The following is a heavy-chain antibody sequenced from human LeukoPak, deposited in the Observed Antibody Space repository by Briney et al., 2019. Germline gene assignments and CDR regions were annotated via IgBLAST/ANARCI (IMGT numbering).Heavy chain of an antibody. Sequence: ASVKVSCKASGYSFTVYFMHWVRQAPGQGLEWMGWINPNSGGTNPAQKFQGRVTMTRNTSISTAYMELSSLRSEDTAVYYCARGRIQLWTILWHWGQGTLVTVSS. CDR2: INPNSGGT. CDR3: ARGRIQLWTILWH. J-gene: IGHJ4*02. D-gene: IGHD5-18*01. V-gene: IGHV1-2*02. CDR1: GYSFTVYF.